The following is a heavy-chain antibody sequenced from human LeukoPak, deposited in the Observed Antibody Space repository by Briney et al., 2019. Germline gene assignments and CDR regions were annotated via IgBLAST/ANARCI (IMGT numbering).Heavy chain of an antibody. CDR2: ISDSGGGA. CDR1: GFTFSSND. D-gene: IGHD3-10*01. CDR3: ATPVPHGSDPSLYYYYMDV. Sequence: SGGSLRLSCAASGFTFSSNDMTWVRQAPGKGLEWVSTISDSGGGAHYADSVEGRFTISRDSSRGTLYLQMHSLRAEDTAVYYCATPVPHGSDPSLYYYYMDVWGKGTTVTISS. V-gene: IGHV3-23*01. J-gene: IGHJ6*03.